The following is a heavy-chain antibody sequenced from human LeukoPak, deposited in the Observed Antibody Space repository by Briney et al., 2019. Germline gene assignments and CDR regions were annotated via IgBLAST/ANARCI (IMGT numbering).Heavy chain of an antibody. CDR2: VSGSGGST. D-gene: IGHD6-6*01. Sequence: GGSLRLSCAASGFTFSSYAMSWVRQAPGKGLEWVSAVSGSGGSTYYADSVKGRFTISRDNSKNTLYLQMNSLRAEDTAVYYCAKEIAARSAPRYFDYWGQGTLVTVSS. CDR3: AKEIAARSAPRYFDY. J-gene: IGHJ4*02. V-gene: IGHV3-23*01. CDR1: GFTFSSYA.